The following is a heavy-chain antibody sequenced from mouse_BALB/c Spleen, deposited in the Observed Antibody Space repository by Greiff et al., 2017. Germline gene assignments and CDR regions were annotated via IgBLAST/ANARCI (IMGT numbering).Heavy chain of an antibody. J-gene: IGHJ3*01. Sequence: VQLLQSGPELVKPGASVKISCKASGYTFTDYNMHWVKQSHGKSLEWIGYIYPYNGGTGYNQKFKSKATLTVDNSSSTAYMELRSLTSEDSAVYYCERSVYRYGWFAYWGQGTLVTVSA. D-gene: IGHD2-14*01. CDR2: IYPYNGGT. CDR3: ERSVYRYGWFAY. V-gene: IGHV1S29*02. CDR1: GYTFTDYN.